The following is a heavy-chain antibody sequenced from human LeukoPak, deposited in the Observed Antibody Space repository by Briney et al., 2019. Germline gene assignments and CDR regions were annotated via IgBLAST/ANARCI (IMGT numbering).Heavy chain of an antibody. D-gene: IGHD3-16*02. CDR3: ATQGYYDYICGSYRKGVPYTSIDY. CDR2: FDPEDGET. Sequence: ASVKVSCKVSGYTLTELSMHWVRQAPGKGLEWMGGFDPEDGETIYAQKFQGRVTMTEDTSTDTAYMELSSLRSEDTAVYYCATQGYYDYICGSYRKGVPYTSIDYWGQGTLVTVSS. CDR1: GYTLTELS. J-gene: IGHJ4*02. V-gene: IGHV1-24*01.